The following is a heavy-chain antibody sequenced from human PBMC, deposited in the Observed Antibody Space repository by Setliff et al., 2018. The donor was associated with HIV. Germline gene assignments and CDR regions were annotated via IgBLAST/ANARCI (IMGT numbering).Heavy chain of an antibody. V-gene: IGHV4-61*02. Sequence: PSETLSLTCTVSGGSINSGTYYWSWIRQPAGKGLEWIGRIYTSGSTNYNPSLKSRVIISVDTSKNQFSLKLSSVTAADTAVYYCARQVGNKVLFDSWGQGTLVTVSS. CDR2: IYTSGST. D-gene: IGHD7-27*01. J-gene: IGHJ4*02. CDR1: GGSINSGTYY. CDR3: ARQVGNKVLFDS.